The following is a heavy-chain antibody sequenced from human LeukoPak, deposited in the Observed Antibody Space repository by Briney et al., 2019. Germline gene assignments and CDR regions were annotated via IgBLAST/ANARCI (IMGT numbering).Heavy chain of an antibody. CDR3: ARGPQDGYNSNRPFDY. Sequence: PGGSLRLSCAASGFTFSSYWMSWVRQAPGKGLEWVANIKQDGSEKYYVDSVKGRFTISRDNAKNSLYLQMNSLRAEDTAVYYCARGPQDGYNSNRPFDYWGQGTLVTVSS. D-gene: IGHD5-24*01. V-gene: IGHV3-7*01. J-gene: IGHJ4*02. CDR1: GFTFSSYW. CDR2: IKQDGSEK.